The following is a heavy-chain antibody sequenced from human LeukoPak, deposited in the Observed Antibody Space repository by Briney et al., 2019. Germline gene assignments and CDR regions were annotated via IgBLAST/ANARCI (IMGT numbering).Heavy chain of an antibody. J-gene: IGHJ4*02. CDR3: ARGNYYGSGSYDY. V-gene: IGHV4-59*01. Sequence: PSETLSLTCTVSGGSISSYYWSWIRQPPGKGLEWIGYIYYSGSTNYNPSLKGRVTISIDTSNNQFSLKLSSVTAADTAVYYCARGNYYGSGSYDYWGQGTLVTVSS. D-gene: IGHD3-10*01. CDR1: GGSISSYY. CDR2: IYYSGST.